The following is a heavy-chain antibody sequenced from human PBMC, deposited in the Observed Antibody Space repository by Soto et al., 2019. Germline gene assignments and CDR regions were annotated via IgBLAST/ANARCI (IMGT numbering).Heavy chain of an antibody. CDR3: AKPGSLYQLLFPARGDYIDS. V-gene: IGHV3-23*01. D-gene: IGHD2-2*01. CDR2: ISGSGGTT. Sequence: EVQLLESGGALAHPGGSLGLPVAAFEFPLTNYAITGFGRPPGKGLGWSPAISGSGGTTYYADPVKGRFTVSRDNSKSTLYLQINSLRADDTAVYYCAKPGSLYQLLFPARGDYIDSWGQGTLVTVSS. J-gene: IGHJ4*02. CDR1: EFPLTNYA.